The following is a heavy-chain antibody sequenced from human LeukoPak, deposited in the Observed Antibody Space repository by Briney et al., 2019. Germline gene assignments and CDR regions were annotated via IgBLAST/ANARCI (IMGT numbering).Heavy chain of an antibody. CDR2: IYPGDSET. V-gene: IGHV5-51*01. CDR3: ARHVGCSGGPCYSDY. D-gene: IGHD2-15*01. CDR1: GDSLIAYW. J-gene: IGHJ4*02. Sequence: GESLKISFQGSGDSLIAYWIGWGRQMPGKGLEGMGIIYPGDSETRYSPSFQGQVTISADKSISTVYLQWSRLKALDTAMYYCARHVGCSGGPCYSDYWGQGTLVTVSS.